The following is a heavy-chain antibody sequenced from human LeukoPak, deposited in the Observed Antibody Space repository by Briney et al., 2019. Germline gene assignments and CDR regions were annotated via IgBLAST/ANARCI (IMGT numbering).Heavy chain of an antibody. CDR1: GYTFTSYG. CDR2: VSAYNGNT. Sequence: GASVKVSCKASGYTFTSYGISWVRQAPGQGLEWMGWVSAYNGNTKYAQKLQGRVTMTTDTSTSTAYMDLRSLRSDDTAVYYCARGSSMTTVTGGPRIGLDYWGQGPLVTVSS. J-gene: IGHJ4*02. V-gene: IGHV1-18*01. CDR3: ARGSSMTTVTGGPRIGLDY. D-gene: IGHD4-17*01.